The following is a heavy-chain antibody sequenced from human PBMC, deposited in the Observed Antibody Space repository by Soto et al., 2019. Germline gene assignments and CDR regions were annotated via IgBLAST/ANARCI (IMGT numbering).Heavy chain of an antibody. V-gene: IGHV4-31*03. CDR3: ARGDSSGYYPDGY. J-gene: IGHJ4*02. D-gene: IGHD3-22*01. CDR1: GGSISSGGYY. Sequence: QVQLQESGPGLVKPSQTLSLTCTVSGGSISSGGYYWSWIRQHPGKGLEWVGYIYYSGSTYYNPSRKIRLTISVDTSKHQFSLNLSSVTAADTAVYYCARGDSSGYYPDGYWGPGTLVTVSS. CDR2: IYYSGST.